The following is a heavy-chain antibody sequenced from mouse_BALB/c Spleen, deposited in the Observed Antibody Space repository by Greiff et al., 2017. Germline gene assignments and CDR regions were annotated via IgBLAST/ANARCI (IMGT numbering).Heavy chain of an antibody. D-gene: IGHD4-1*01. CDR1: GFAFSSYD. J-gene: IGHJ4*01. CDR3: ARAGKEDYAMDY. V-gene: IGHV5-12-1*01. CDR2: ISSGGGST. Sequence: EVQVVESGGGLVKPGGSLKLSCAASGFAFSSYDMSWVRQTPEKRLEWVAYISSGGGSTYYPDTVKGRFTISRDNAKNTLYLQMSSLKSEDTAMYYCARAGKEDYAMDYWGQGTSVTVSS.